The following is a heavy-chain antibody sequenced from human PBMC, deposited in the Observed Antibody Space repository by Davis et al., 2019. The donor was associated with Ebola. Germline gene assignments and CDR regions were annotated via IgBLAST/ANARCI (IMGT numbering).Heavy chain of an antibody. CDR2: INSDGSST. Sequence: HTGGSLRLSCAASGFTFSSYWMHWVRQAPGKGLVWVSRINSDGSSTSYADSVKGRFTISRDNSKNTLYLQMNSLRAEDTAVYYCARGIGYSGYERFDYWGQGTLVTVSS. V-gene: IGHV3-74*01. D-gene: IGHD5-12*01. J-gene: IGHJ4*02. CDR1: GFTFSSYW. CDR3: ARGIGYSGYERFDY.